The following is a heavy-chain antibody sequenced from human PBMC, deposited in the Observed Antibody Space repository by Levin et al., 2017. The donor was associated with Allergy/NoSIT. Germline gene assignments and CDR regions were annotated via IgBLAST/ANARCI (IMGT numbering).Heavy chain of an antibody. D-gene: IGHD2-2*01. CDR1: GYTFTGYY. Sequence: ASVKVSCKASGYTFTGYYMHWVRQAPGQGLEWMGRINPNSGGTNYAQKFQGRVTMTRDTSISTAYMELSRLRSDDTAVYYCARDAGHLEDIVVVPAAKEYGYFDLWGRGTLVTVSS. CDR2: INPNSGGT. V-gene: IGHV1-2*06. CDR3: ARDAGHLEDIVVVPAAKEYGYFDL. J-gene: IGHJ2*01.